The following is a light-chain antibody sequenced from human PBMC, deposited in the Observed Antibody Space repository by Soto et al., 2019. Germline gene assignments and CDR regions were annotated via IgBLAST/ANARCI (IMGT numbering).Light chain of an antibody. J-gene: IGKJ1*01. V-gene: IGKV1-5*03. CDR2: KAS. CDR1: QSISSW. Sequence: DIQMTQSPSTLSASVGDRVTITCRASQSISSWLAWYQQKPGKAPKLLIYKASTLESGVPSRFSGSGSWTEFTLTISSLQPDDFETYYCQQYNSHSTFGQGTKVEIK. CDR3: QQYNSHST.